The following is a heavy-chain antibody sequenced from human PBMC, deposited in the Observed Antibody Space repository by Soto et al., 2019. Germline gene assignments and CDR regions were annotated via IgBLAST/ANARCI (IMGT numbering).Heavy chain of an antibody. CDR1: GGTIVGFG. D-gene: IGHD1-1*01. J-gene: IGHJ5*02. Sequence: SHTISLSGPVAGGTIVGFGWSLIRKSAGKGLEWIGRIYATGTTDYNPSLKSRVMMSVDTSKKQFSLKLRSVTAADTAVYYCLRDATKTLPDWFHPWGHGIPVSVS. CDR2: IYATGTT. CDR3: LRDATKTLPDWFHP. V-gene: IGHV4-4*07.